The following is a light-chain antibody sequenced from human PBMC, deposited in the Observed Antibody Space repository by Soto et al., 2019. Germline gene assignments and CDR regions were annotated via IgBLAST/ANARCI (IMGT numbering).Light chain of an antibody. CDR2: DVS. J-gene: IGLJ1*01. CDR1: SSDVGGYNY. V-gene: IGLV2-11*01. Sequence: QSALTQPRSVSGSPGQSVTISCSGTSSDVGGYNYVSWYQQHPGKAPKLMIYDVSKRPSGVPDRFSGSKSGNTASLIISGLHAEDEADYYCCSYAGSPYVFGTGTKLTVL. CDR3: CSYAGSPYV.